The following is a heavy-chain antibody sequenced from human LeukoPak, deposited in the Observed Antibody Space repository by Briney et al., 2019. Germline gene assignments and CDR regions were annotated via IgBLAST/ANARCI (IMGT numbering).Heavy chain of an antibody. CDR3: ARAGPFDP. V-gene: IGHV4-38-2*02. CDR2: IYHSGGT. Sequence: SETLSLTCTVSGYSISSGYYWGWIRQPPGKGLEWIGSIYHSGGTYYNPSLKSRVTISVDTSKNQFSLKLSSVTAADTAVYYCARAGPFDPWGQGTLVTVSS. CDR1: GYSISSGYY. J-gene: IGHJ5*02.